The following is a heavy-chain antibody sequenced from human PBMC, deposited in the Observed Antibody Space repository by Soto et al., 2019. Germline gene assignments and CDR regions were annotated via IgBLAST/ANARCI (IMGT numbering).Heavy chain of an antibody. CDR1: SGSIGSHH. D-gene: IGHD1-7*01. CDR2: IYYSGST. CDR3: ARGHDWNYENYFDY. Sequence: PSETLSLTCTVSSGSIGSHHWSWIGQRPGKGLEWIGYIYYSGSTDYNPSLKSRVTISVDTSKNQFSLKLSSVTAADTAVYYCARGHDWNYENYFDYWGQGTLVTVSS. V-gene: IGHV4-59*11. J-gene: IGHJ4*02.